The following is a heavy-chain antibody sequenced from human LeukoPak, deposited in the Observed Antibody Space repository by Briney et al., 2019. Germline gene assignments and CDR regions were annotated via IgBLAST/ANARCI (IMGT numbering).Heavy chain of an antibody. D-gene: IGHD3-10*01. Sequence: PGGSLRLSCAASGFTFSSYSMNWVRQAPGKGLEWVSSISSSSSYIYYADSVKGRFTISRDNAKNSLYLQMNSLRAEDTAVYYCARIGSRRECPMNLDYWGQGTLVTVSS. CDR3: ARIGSRRECPMNLDY. CDR1: GFTFSSYS. V-gene: IGHV3-21*01. J-gene: IGHJ4*02. CDR2: ISSSSSYI.